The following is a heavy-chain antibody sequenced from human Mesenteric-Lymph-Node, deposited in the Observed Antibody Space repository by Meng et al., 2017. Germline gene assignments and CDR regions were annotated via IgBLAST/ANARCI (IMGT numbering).Heavy chain of an antibody. CDR2: LFDSGSK. Sequence: QERLQGVGPGMEKASGTLTLTCAGDGGSISSSNWWSWVRQPPGKGLEWIGSLFDSGSKNYTPSLKSRLSMYVDTSNNQFSLKLSTVTAADTAAYYCGRQYGDYRGTFDYWGQGTLVTVSS. CDR1: GGSISSSNW. CDR3: GRQYGDYRGTFDY. V-gene: IGHV4-4*02. J-gene: IGHJ4*02. D-gene: IGHD4-17*01.